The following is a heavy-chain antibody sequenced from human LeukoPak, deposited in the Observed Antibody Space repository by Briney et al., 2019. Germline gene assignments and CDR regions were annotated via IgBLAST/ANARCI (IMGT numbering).Heavy chain of an antibody. CDR1: GFTFSSYA. V-gene: IGHV3-30-3*01. D-gene: IGHD6-19*01. J-gene: IGHJ4*02. CDR2: ISYDGSNK. CDR3: ARDSGWSHYHFDY. Sequence: GGSLRLSCAASGFTFSSYAMHWVRQAPGKGLEWVAVISYDGSNKYYADSVKGRFTISRDNSKNTLYLQMNSLRAEDTAVYYCARDSGWSHYHFDYWGQGTLVTVSS.